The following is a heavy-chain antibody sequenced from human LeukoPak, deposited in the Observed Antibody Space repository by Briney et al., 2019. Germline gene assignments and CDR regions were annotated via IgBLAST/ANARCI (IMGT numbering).Heavy chain of an antibody. CDR2: IIPIFGTA. D-gene: IGHD3-22*01. Sequence: ASVKVSCKASGGTFSSYAISWVRQAPGQGLEWMGRIIPIFGTANYAQKFQGRVTITADKSTSTAYMELSSLRSEDTAVYYCATTRYYYGSSDAFDIWGQGTMVTVSS. J-gene: IGHJ3*02. CDR3: ATTRYYYGSSDAFDI. V-gene: IGHV1-69*06. CDR1: GGTFSSYA.